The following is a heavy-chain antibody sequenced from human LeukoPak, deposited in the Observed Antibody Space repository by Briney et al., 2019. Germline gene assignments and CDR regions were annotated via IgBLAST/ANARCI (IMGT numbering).Heavy chain of an antibody. CDR1: GYTFTSYD. D-gene: IGHD6-13*01. V-gene: IGHV1-8*01. Sequence: ASVKVSCKASGYTFTSYDINWVRQATGQGLEWMGWMNPNSGNTGYAQKFQGRVTMTRNTSISTAYMELSSLRSEDTAVYYCARGIHSSSWYPGYYYYYMDVWGKGTTVTISS. CDR3: ARGIHSSSWYPGYYYYYMDV. CDR2: MNPNSGNT. J-gene: IGHJ6*03.